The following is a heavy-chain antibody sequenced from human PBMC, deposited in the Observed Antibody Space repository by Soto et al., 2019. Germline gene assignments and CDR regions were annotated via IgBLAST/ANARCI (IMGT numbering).Heavy chain of an antibody. CDR2: IKQDGSEK. J-gene: IGHJ6*02. Sequence: GVTPRLSGAVAGFTFSTYWTNWVRQAPGKGLEWVANIKQDGSEKYYVDSVKGRFAISRDNAKDSLFLQMNNLRAEDTAVYYCVRDWSTFRGMDVWGQGTTGTGPS. CDR1: GFTFSTYW. V-gene: IGHV3-7*01. CDR3: VRDWSTFRGMDV.